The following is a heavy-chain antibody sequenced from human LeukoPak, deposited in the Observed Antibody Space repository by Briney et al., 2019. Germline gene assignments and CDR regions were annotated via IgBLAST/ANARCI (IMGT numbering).Heavy chain of an antibody. D-gene: IGHD1-26*01. CDR2: IIPILGIA. CDR3: ARGVGAAHDAFDI. V-gene: IGHV1-69*04. J-gene: IGHJ3*02. CDR1: GGTFSSYA. Sequence: ASVKVSCKASGGTFSSYAISWVRQAPGQGLEWMGRIIPILGIANYAQKFQGRVTITADKSTSTAYMELSSLRSEDTAVYYCARGVGAAHDAFDIWGKGTMVTVSS.